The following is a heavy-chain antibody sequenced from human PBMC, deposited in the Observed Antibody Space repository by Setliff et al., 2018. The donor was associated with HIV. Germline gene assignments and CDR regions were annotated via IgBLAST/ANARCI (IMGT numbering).Heavy chain of an antibody. CDR3: ARVAYSSSWCASDY. CDR2: INPNSGGT. Sequence: ASVKVSCKASGYTFTGYYMHWVRQAPGQGLEWMGWINPNSGGTKYAQKFQGRVTMTRDTSTNTTYMEMSRLRSDDTAVYYCARVAYSSSWCASDYWGQGTLVTVSS. J-gene: IGHJ4*02. CDR1: GYTFTGYY. D-gene: IGHD6-13*01. V-gene: IGHV1-2*02.